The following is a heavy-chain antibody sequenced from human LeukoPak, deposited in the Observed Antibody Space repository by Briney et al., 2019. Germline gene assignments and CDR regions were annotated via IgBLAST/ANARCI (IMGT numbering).Heavy chain of an antibody. D-gene: IGHD3-9*01. CDR2: VTGRGSST. Sequence: GGSLRLSCVASGFTFSNYAMSWVRQAPGKRLEWVSAVTGRGSSTYYADSVKGRFTISRDNSRNTLFLQMNSLRAEDTAIYYCAKWGDFDILTGYYVSDFWGQGTLVTDSS. V-gene: IGHV3-23*01. CDR1: GFTFSNYA. J-gene: IGHJ4*02. CDR3: AKWGDFDILTGYYVSDF.